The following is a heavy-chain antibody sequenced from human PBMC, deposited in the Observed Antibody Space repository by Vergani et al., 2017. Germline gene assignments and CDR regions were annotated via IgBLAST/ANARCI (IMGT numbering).Heavy chain of an antibody. CDR3: ARHVRWLQSWLPFDL. D-gene: IGHD5-24*01. Sequence: QLQLQESGPGLVKPSETLSLTCTVSGVSIGSNSYYWGWIRQPPGKGLEWIGTIYYTGTTYYNEAHKSRLTISVDTSKNQFSLNLTSVTAADTAVYYCARHVRWLQSWLPFDLWDQGTMVTVSS. V-gene: IGHV4-39*01. J-gene: IGHJ3*01. CDR2: IYYTGTT. CDR1: GVSIGSNSYY.